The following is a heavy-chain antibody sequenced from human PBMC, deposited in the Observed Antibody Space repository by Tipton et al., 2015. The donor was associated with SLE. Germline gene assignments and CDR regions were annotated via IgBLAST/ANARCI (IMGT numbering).Heavy chain of an antibody. CDR2: IYTSGSA. D-gene: IGHD3-9*01. J-gene: IGHJ3*02. CDR1: GGSISSYY. V-gene: IGHV4-4*07. CDR3: ARVFDWYHAFDI. Sequence: TLSLTYTVSGGSISSYYWSWIRQPAGKGLEWIGRIYTSGSANYNPSLKSRVTMSVDTSKNQFSLKLSSVTAADTAVYYCARVFDWYHAFDIWGQGTMVTVSS.